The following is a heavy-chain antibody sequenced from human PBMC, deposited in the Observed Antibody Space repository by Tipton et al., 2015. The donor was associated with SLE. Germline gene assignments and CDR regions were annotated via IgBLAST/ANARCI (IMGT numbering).Heavy chain of an antibody. V-gene: IGHV4-4*07. Sequence: TLSLTCTVSGGSISGYYWSWIRQPAGKGLEWIGRVYSSGSTIYNPSIKSRITLSLDTSKNQFYLRVNSVTAADTAVYYCARGGGSYYDYRGQGTLVTVSS. CDR2: VYSSGST. J-gene: IGHJ4*02. CDR1: GGSISGYY. CDR3: ARGGGSYYDY. D-gene: IGHD1-26*01.